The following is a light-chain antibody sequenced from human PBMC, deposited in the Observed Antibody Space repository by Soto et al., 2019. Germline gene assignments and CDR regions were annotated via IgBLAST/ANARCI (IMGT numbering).Light chain of an antibody. CDR3: QQGFSIPWT. Sequence: DIQMTQSPSSLPPSVGDRVTIASRASRTVSRFLNWYQQKPGKAPKLLIYGASSLQGGVPSRFNGSGSGTDFTLTINNLQPEDFATYSCQQGFSIPWTFGQGTKVEIK. J-gene: IGKJ1*01. CDR2: GAS. CDR1: RTVSRF. V-gene: IGKV1-39*01.